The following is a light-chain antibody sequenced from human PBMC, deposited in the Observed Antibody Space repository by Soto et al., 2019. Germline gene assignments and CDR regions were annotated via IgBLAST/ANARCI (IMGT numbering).Light chain of an antibody. J-gene: IGKJ1*01. CDR3: QHYNSFSPWA. V-gene: IGKV1-5*01. CDR1: QTISSW. Sequence: DVQLTQAPSFLSASAGDRVTITCRASQTISSWLAWYQQKPGRAPNLLIYDASTLASAVPSRFSGSGSGTEFTLTISSLQSDDFATYYCQHYNSFSPWAFGQGTKVDIK. CDR2: DAS.